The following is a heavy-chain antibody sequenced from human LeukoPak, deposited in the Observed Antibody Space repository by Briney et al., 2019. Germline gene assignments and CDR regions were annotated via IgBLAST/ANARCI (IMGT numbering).Heavy chain of an antibody. V-gene: IGHV3-23*01. D-gene: IGHD5-24*01. J-gene: IGHJ5*02. Sequence: PGKGLEXFSGLRACGHFTYYPASVKRPFTISRDNSSNTLYMEMNSLRVEDTAVYYCAKRGNTISFFDPWGQGTLVTVSS. CDR3: AKRGNTISFFDP. CDR2: LRACGHFT.